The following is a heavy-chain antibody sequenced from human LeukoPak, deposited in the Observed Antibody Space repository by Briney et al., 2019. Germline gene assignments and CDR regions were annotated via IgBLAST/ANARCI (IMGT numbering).Heavy chain of an antibody. D-gene: IGHD6-19*01. Sequence: GGSLRLSCSASGFTFSADSMNWVRQAPGKGLEWVSSISNGGTYIFYGDSVKGRFTVSRDDADNSLYLQVNSLRAEDTAVYYCARTRDSSACFDLWGQGTLVTVSS. V-gene: IGHV3-21*01. J-gene: IGHJ4*02. CDR1: GFTFSADS. CDR2: ISNGGTYI. CDR3: ARTRDSSACFDL.